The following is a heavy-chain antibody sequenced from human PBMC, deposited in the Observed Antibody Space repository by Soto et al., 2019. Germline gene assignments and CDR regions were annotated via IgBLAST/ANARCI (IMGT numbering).Heavy chain of an antibody. CDR3: ATASTNYYYYYGMDA. CDR1: GYSFSSYW. J-gene: IGHJ6*02. CDR2: IDPRDSET. Sequence: PGESLKISCKASGYSFSSYWIGWVRQMPGKGLEWMGIIDPRDSETRYSPSFQGQVTISVDKFINTAYLQWSSPKASDTAMYYCATASTNYYYYYGMDAWGQGTTVTVSS. V-gene: IGHV5-51*01.